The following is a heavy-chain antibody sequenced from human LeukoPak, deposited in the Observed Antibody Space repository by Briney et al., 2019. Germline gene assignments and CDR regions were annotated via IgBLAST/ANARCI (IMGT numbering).Heavy chain of an antibody. V-gene: IGHV4-59*01. CDR3: ARGLCSSTSCYRLTFDS. D-gene: IGHD2-2*02. Sequence: SETLSLTCTVSGGSISSYYWSWIRQPPGKGLERIGYIYYSGSTNYNPSLKSRVTISVDTSKNQFSLKLNSVTAADTAVYYCARGLCSSTSCYRLTFDSWGQGTLVTVSS. CDR1: GGSISSYY. J-gene: IGHJ5*01. CDR2: IYYSGST.